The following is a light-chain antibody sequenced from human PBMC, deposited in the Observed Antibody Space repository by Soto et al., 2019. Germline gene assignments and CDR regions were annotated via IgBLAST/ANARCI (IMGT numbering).Light chain of an antibody. J-gene: IGKJ4*01. V-gene: IGKV3-15*01. CDR2: GAS. CDR3: QQYNTWPPLT. CDR1: QSVSSN. Sequence: EIVMTQSPATLSVSPGERATLSCRASQSVSSNLAWYQQKPGQAPRLLIYGASTRATGIPARFSGSGSGTEFTLPISSLQPADFAVYYCQQYNTWPPLTFGGGTKVEIK.